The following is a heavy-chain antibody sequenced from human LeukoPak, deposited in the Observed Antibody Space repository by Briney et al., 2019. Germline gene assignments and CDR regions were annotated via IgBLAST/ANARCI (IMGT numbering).Heavy chain of an antibody. V-gene: IGHV4-30-2*05. J-gene: IGHJ5*02. CDR1: GGSISSGGYS. CDR3: ARTRSSSWDNNWFDP. D-gene: IGHD6-13*01. CDR2: IYYSGST. Sequence: SETLSLTCAVSGGSISSGGYSWSWIRQPPGKGLEWIGYIYYSGSTYYNPSLKSRVIISVDTSKNQFSLKLSSVTAADTAVYYCARTRSSSWDNNWFDPWGQGTLVTVSS.